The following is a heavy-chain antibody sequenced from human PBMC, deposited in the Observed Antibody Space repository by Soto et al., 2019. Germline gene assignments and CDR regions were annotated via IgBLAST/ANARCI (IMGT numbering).Heavy chain of an antibody. CDR3: ARDAYSSSWLDY. Sequence: QVQLQESGPGLVKPSGTLSLTCTVSGGSISSYYWSWIRQPPGKGLEWIGYIYFRGSTHYNPSLKSRVSFSIATSKNQFSLNLRSVTAADTAVYYCARDAYSSSWLDYWGQGTLVPGSS. J-gene: IGHJ4*02. CDR1: GGSISSYY. V-gene: IGHV4-59*01. CDR2: IYFRGST. D-gene: IGHD6-13*01.